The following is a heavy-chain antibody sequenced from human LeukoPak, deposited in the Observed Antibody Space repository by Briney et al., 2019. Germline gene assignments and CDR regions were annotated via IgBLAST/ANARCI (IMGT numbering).Heavy chain of an antibody. CDR3: AKDHYGTGSYFDF. CDR2: MRFDGSID. D-gene: IGHD3-10*01. V-gene: IGHV3-30*02. J-gene: IGHJ4*02. Sequence: GGSLRLSCAASGFSFFSYCMHWVRQAPGKGLEWVSFMRFDGSIDYYGDSVKGRFTISRDNSKSTLSLQMNNLRAEDTAVYYCAKDHYGTGSYFDFWGQGTLVTVSS. CDR1: GFSFFSYC.